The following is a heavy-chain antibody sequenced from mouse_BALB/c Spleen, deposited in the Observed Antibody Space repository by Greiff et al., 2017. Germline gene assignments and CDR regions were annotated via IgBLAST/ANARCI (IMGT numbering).Heavy chain of an antibody. Sequence: VQLKESGPGLVKPSQSLSLTCTVTGYSITSDYAWNWIRQFPGNKLEWMGYISYSGSTSYNPSLKSRISITRDTSKNQFFLQLNSVTTEDTATYYCASGWFAYWGQGTLVTVSA. CDR2: ISYSGST. CDR3: ASGWFAY. V-gene: IGHV3-2*02. CDR1: GYSITSDYA. J-gene: IGHJ3*01.